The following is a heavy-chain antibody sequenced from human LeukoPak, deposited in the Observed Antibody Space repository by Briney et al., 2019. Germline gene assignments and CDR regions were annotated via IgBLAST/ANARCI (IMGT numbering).Heavy chain of an antibody. D-gene: IGHD5-18*01. Sequence: GGSLRLSCAASGFTFSSYWMHWVRQAPGKGLEWVSRVNNDGSATTYADSVKGRFTISRDNAKNTLYLQMNSLRADDTAVYYCVRATAAFDIWSQGTMVTVSS. V-gene: IGHV3-74*01. CDR1: GFTFSSYW. J-gene: IGHJ3*02. CDR2: VNNDGSAT. CDR3: VRATAAFDI.